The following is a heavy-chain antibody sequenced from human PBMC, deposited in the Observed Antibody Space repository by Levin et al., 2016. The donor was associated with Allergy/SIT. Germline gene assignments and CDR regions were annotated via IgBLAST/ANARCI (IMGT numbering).Heavy chain of an antibody. D-gene: IGHD2-2*01. J-gene: IGHJ4*02. Sequence: SETLSLTCTVSGGSISSSSYYWGWIRQPPGKGLEWIGSIYYSGSTYYNPSLKSRVTISVDTSKNQFSLKLSSVTAADTAVYYCARHPGRSTSRERYFDYWGQGTLVTVSS. CDR1: GGSISSSSYY. CDR2: IYYSGST. CDR3: ARHPGRSTSRERYFDY. V-gene: IGHV4-39*01.